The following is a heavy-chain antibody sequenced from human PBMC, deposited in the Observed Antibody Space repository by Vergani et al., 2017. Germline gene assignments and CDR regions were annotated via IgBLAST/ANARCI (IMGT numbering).Heavy chain of an antibody. CDR3: AKHFRGWGIDY. Sequence: QVQLVESGGGVVQRGGSLRLSCATSGFTLSNYDMQWIRQGPGKGLEFVAFIKFVGSKQYYADSVKGRFTLSRDFSKNTLYLQMNSLRTDDTATYNCAKHFRGWGIDYWGQGTQVIVSS. V-gene: IGHV3-30*02. CDR2: IKFVGSKQ. CDR1: GFTLSNYD. J-gene: IGHJ4*02. D-gene: IGHD3-16*01.